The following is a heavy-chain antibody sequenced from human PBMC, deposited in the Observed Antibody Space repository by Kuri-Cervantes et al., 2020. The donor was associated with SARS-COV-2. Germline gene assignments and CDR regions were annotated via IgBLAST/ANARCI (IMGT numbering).Heavy chain of an antibody. CDR1: WFIFSNFW. V-gene: IGHV3-7*03. Sequence: GESLKISCAASWFIFSNFWMNWVRQAPGKGLEWVAKIKEDGSGQYYVDSVKGRFTISRDNANNTLYLQMNSLRAEDTAVYYCARRYTDVLGFLEWPGKTQYYYYIDVWGKGTTVTVSS. J-gene: IGHJ6*03. CDR3: ARRYTDVLGFLEWPGKTQYYYYIDV. D-gene: IGHD3-3*01. CDR2: IKEDGSGQ.